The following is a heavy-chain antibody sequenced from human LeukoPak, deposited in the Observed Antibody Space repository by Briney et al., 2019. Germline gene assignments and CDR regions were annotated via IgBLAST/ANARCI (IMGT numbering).Heavy chain of an antibody. V-gene: IGHV3-21*01. CDR3: ARGRPIDH. D-gene: IGHD1-1*01. CDR1: GFTFSNNN. Sequence: GGSLRLSCAASGFTFSNNNMNWDRQAPGKGLEWVSAISSSSTYIYYADSVKGRFTISRDNAENSPYLQMSSLRAKDTAVYYCARGRPIDHWGQGTLVTVSS. CDR2: ISSSSTYI. J-gene: IGHJ4*02.